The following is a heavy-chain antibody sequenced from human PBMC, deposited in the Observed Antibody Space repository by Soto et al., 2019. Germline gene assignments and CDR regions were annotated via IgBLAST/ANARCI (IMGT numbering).Heavy chain of an antibody. V-gene: IGHV5-10-1*01. CDR3: ARQAGDPDPHNAFDI. CDR1: GYSFTSYW. Sequence: GESLKISCQGSGYSFTSYWISWVRQMPGKGLEWMGRIDPSDSYTNYSPSFQGHVTISADKSISTAYLQWSSLKASDTAMYYCARQAGDPDPHNAFDIWGQGTMVTVSS. D-gene: IGHD3-10*01. CDR2: IDPSDSYT. J-gene: IGHJ3*02.